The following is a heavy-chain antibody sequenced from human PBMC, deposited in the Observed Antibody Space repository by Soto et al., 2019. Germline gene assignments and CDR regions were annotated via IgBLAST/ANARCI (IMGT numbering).Heavy chain of an antibody. D-gene: IGHD6-13*01. CDR3: ARRGQQLIRSHFDY. J-gene: IGHJ4*02. CDR2: ISSSGSTI. CDR1: GFTFSSYE. V-gene: IGHV3-48*03. Sequence: PVGSLRLSCAASGFTFSSYEMNWVRQAPGKGLEWVSYISSSGSTIYYADSVKGRFTISRDNAKNSLYLQMNSLRAEDTAVYYCARRGQQLIRSHFDYWGQGTLVTVSS.